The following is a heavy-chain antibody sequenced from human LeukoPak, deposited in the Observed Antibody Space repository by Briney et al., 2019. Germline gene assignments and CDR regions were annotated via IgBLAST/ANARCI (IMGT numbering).Heavy chain of an antibody. CDR3: ARLYSSSSQLNLYYYYYMDV. D-gene: IGHD6-6*01. J-gene: IGHJ6*03. CDR2: MNPNSGNT. V-gene: IGHV1-8*01. CDR1: GYTFNSYD. Sequence: ASVKVSCKASGYTFNSYDINWVRQATGQGLEWMGWMNPNSGNTGYAQKFQGRVTMTRNTSISTAYMELSSLRSEDTAVYYCARLYSSSSQLNLYYYYYMDVWGKGTTVTVSS.